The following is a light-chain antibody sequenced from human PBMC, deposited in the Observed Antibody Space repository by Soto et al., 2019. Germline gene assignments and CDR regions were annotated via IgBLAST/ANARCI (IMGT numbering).Light chain of an antibody. V-gene: IGLV2-23*02. CDR1: NSDVGSYNL. CDR2: EVT. J-gene: IGLJ1*01. Sequence: QSALTQPASVSGSPGQSITISCTGTNSDVGSYNLVSWYQQHPGKAPKLMIYEVTKRPSGVSNRFSGSKSGNTASLTISGRLAEDEADYYCCTYAGSSTFSVFGTGTKLTVL. CDR3: CTYAGSSTFSV.